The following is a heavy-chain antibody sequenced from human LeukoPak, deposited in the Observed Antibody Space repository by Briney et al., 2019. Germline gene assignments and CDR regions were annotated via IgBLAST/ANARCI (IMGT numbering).Heavy chain of an antibody. CDR2: ITSSRIYI. V-gene: IGHV3-21*01. CDR1: GFTFSLYW. Sequence: PGGSLRLSCEGSGFTFSLYWMSWLRQVPGKGLEWVSSITSSRIYIYYADSVKGRFTISRDNAKNSLYLQMNSLRAEDTAVYYCARDGSRGNLVTAPDFWGQGTLVTVSS. D-gene: IGHD2-21*02. J-gene: IGHJ4*02. CDR3: ARDGSRGNLVTAPDF.